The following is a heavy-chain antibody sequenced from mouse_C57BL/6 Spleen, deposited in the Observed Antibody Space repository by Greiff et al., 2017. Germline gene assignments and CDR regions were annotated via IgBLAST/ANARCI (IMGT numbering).Heavy chain of an antibody. J-gene: IGHJ3*01. D-gene: IGHD1-1*01. CDR2: INPSNGGT. CDR3: ARVGGSSYPFAY. CDR1: GYTFIGYW. V-gene: IGHV1-53*01. Sequence: VQLQQPGPELVKPGASVKLSCKASGYTFIGYWMHWVKQRPGQGLEWIGNINPSNGGTNYNEKFKSKATLTVDKSSRTAYMQLSSLTSEDSAVYYCARVGGSSYPFAYWGQGTLVTVSA.